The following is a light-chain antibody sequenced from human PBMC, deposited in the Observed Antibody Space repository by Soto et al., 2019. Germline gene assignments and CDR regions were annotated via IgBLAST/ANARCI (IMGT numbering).Light chain of an antibody. Sequence: ELVLTQSPATLSLSPGERATLSCRASQSVSSSLAWYQQKPGQAPRLLIDDASNRATGIPARFSGSGSGTDFTLTINSLEPEDFAVYYCQQRTNWESTFGRGTKVEIK. J-gene: IGKJ4*01. CDR2: DAS. V-gene: IGKV3-11*01. CDR1: QSVSSS. CDR3: QQRTNWEST.